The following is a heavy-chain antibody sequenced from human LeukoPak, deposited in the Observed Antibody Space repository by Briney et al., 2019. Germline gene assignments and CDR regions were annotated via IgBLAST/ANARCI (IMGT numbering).Heavy chain of an antibody. D-gene: IGHD6-19*01. V-gene: IGHV3-7*01. CDR3: ARDLDSSGWNLDFGY. Sequence: GGSLRLSCAASGFTFSSYWMSWVRQAPGKGLEWVANIKQDGSEKSYVDSVKGRFTISRDNSKNTLDLQMNSLRAEDTAVYYCARDLDSSGWNLDFGYWGQGTLVTVSS. J-gene: IGHJ4*02. CDR2: IKQDGSEK. CDR1: GFTFSSYW.